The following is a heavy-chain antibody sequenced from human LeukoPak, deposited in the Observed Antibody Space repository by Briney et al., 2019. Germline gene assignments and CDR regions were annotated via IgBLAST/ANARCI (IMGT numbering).Heavy chain of an antibody. CDR1: GGSISSGGYY. Sequence: SETLSLTCTVSGGSISSGGYYWSWIRQHPRKGLEWIGYIYYSGSTYYNPSLKSRVTISVDTSKNQFSLKLSSVTAADTAVYYCAAIRYCSGGSCYLPPCTLYYGMDVWGQGTTVTVSS. J-gene: IGHJ6*02. D-gene: IGHD2-15*01. V-gene: IGHV4-31*03. CDR3: AAIRYCSGGSCYLPPCTLYYGMDV. CDR2: IYYSGST.